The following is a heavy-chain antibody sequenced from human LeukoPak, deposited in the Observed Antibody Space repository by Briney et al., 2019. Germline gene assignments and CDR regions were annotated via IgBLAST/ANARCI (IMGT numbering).Heavy chain of an antibody. CDR1: GFTFSNYA. D-gene: IGHD4-23*01. J-gene: IGHJ3*02. CDR2: ISGSGTST. V-gene: IGHV3-23*01. CDR3: AKDYGGNSDAFDI. Sequence: GGSLRLSCAASGFTFSNYAMSWVRQAPGKGLEWVSCISGSGTSTEYADSVKGRFTISRDNSRNTLYLQMNSLRAEDTALYSCAKDYGGNSDAFDIWGQGTVVTVSS.